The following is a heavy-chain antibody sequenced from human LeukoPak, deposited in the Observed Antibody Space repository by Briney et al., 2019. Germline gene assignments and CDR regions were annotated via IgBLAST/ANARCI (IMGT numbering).Heavy chain of an antibody. J-gene: IGHJ4*02. D-gene: IGHD3-10*01. CDR2: INPSGGST. CDR1: GYTFTSYY. CDR3: ARALGSGSYYQAY. V-gene: IGHV1-46*01. Sequence: ASVKVSCKASGYTFTSYYMHWVRQAPGQGLEWMGIINPSGGSTGYAQKFQGRVTMTRDTSTSTVYMELSSLRSDGTAVFYCARALGSGSYYQAYWGQGTLVTVSS.